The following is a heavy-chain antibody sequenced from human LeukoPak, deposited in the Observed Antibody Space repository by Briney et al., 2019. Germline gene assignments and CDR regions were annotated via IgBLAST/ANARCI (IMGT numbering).Heavy chain of an antibody. J-gene: IGHJ4*02. CDR1: GFTFSSHD. CDR2: IGAAGDT. V-gene: IGHV3-13*01. D-gene: IGHD3-16*02. Sequence: PGGSLRLSCAASGFTFSSHDMHWVRQATGKGLEWVSAIGAAGDTYYPGSVKGRFTISRESAKNSLYLQMNSLRAGDTAVYYCARGELSTANFDYWGQGTLVTVSS. CDR3: ARGELSTANFDY.